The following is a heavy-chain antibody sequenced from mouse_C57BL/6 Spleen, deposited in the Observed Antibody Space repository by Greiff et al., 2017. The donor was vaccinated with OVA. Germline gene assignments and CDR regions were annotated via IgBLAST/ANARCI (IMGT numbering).Heavy chain of an antibody. Sequence: QVQLQQPGAELVKPGASVKMSCKASGYPFTSYWITWVKQRPGQGLEWIGDIYPGSGSTNYNDKFKSKATLTVDTSSSTAYMQLSSLTSEDSAVYYCARSGYDYDVDAMDYWGQGTSVTVSS. CDR2: IYPGSGST. D-gene: IGHD2-4*01. V-gene: IGHV1-55*01. J-gene: IGHJ4*01. CDR3: ARSGYDYDVDAMDY. CDR1: GYPFTSYW.